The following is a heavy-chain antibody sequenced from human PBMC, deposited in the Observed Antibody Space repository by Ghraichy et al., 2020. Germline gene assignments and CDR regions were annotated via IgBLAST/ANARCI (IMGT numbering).Heavy chain of an antibody. CDR2: IKQDGSEK. Sequence: GESLNISFEGSGFTFSNYWMTWVRQAPGKGLEWVANIKQDGSEKNYVDSVKGRFTISRDNAKKSLDLQMNSLRAEDTAVYYCAGGPGWTVHHWGQGTLATVSS. D-gene: IGHD2-15*01. J-gene: IGHJ4*02. CDR3: AGGPGWTVHH. V-gene: IGHV3-7*03. CDR1: GFTFSNYW.